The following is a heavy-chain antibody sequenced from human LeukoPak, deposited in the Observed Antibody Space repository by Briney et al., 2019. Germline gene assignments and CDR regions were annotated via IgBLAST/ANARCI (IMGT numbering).Heavy chain of an antibody. D-gene: IGHD6-13*01. CDR3: ARDYSSSWGAFDI. CDR1: GGSISSSNW. Sequence: SETLSLTCAVSGGSISSSNWWSWVRQPPGRGLEWIGEIYHSGSTNYNPSLKSRVTISVDKSKNQFSLKLSSVTAADTAVYYCARDYSSSWGAFDIWGQGTMVTVSS. J-gene: IGHJ3*02. CDR2: IYHSGST. V-gene: IGHV4-4*02.